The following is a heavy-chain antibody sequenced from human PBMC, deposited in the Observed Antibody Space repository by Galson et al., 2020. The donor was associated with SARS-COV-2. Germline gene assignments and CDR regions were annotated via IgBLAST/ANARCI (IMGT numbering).Heavy chain of an antibody. CDR3: SRGRIVGALDYFDY. CDR2: INHSGST. J-gene: IGHJ4*02. CDR1: GGSFSTYY. Sequence: SQASETLSLTCDVYGGSFSTYYWSWIRQPPGKGLEWIGEINHSGSTNYNPSLKSRVTISLDTSKNQFSLKLTSVTAADTAVYYCSRGRIVGALDYFDYWGQGTLVTVSS. V-gene: IGHV4-34*01. D-gene: IGHD1-26*01.